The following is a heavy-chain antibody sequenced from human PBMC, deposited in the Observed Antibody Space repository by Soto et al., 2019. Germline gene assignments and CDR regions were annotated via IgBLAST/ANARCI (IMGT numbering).Heavy chain of an antibody. J-gene: IGHJ4*02. CDR2: IGRTGIDR. D-gene: IGHD1-1*01. V-gene: IGHV3-21*01. Sequence: EVQLVESGGGLVKPGGSLRLSCAASGFSFSTSTMNWVRKAPGKGLEFVSSIGRTGIDRYYIDSVKGRFTISRDNAQNSLYLQMNILRAEDTALYYCVCDDNRRYWGQGTLVNISS. CDR1: GFSFSTST. CDR3: VCDDNRRY.